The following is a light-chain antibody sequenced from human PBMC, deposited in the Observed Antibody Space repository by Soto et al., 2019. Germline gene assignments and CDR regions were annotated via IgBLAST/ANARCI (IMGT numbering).Light chain of an antibody. J-gene: IGKJ1*01. CDR2: GAS. Sequence: EIVVTQSPATLPVSPGERATLSCRASQSVSSNLAWYQQKPGQAPRLLIYGASTRATGIPARFSGSGSGTGFTLTISSLQSEDFAVYYCQQYHYWWTFGQGTKVDIK. V-gene: IGKV3-15*01. CDR1: QSVSSN. CDR3: QQYHYWWT.